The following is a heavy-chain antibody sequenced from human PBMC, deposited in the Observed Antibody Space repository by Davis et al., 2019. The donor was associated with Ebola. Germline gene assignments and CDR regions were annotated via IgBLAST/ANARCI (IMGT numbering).Heavy chain of an antibody. CDR2: IRTDGSST. CDR1: GFTFSRHW. Sequence: PGGSLRLSCAASGFTFSRHWIHWVRQAPGKGLVWVSRIRTDGSSTDYADSVRGRFTISRDNAKSTLYLQMNSLTAEDTAVYYCVRTTYGAPEYWGQGTLVTVSS. CDR3: VRTTYGAPEY. D-gene: IGHD4-17*01. J-gene: IGHJ4*02. V-gene: IGHV3-74*01.